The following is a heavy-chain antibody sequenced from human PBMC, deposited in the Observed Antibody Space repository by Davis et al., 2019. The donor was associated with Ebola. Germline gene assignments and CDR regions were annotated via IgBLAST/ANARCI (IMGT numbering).Heavy chain of an antibody. D-gene: IGHD4-11*01. Sequence: ASVKVSCKASGYTFTSYYMHWVRQAPGQGLEWMGIINPSGGSTSYAQKFQGRVTMTRDTSTSTVYMELSSLRSEDTAVYYCATSYSNYQDMDVWGQGTTVTVSS. CDR1: GYTFTSYY. V-gene: IGHV1-46*01. CDR3: ATSYSNYQDMDV. J-gene: IGHJ6*02. CDR2: INPSGGST.